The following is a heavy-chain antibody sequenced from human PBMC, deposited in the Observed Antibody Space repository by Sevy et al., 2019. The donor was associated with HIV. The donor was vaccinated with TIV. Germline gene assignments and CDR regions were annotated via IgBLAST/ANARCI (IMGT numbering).Heavy chain of an antibody. J-gene: IGHJ3*02. V-gene: IGHV3-30*02. Sequence: GWSLRLSCAAYGFIFNQFGFHWVRQAPGKGPEWVAFTRYDGTTKYYADSVKGRFTISRENSKNTLYLQMNNLNPEDTALYHCVKGLGMVQGALLSEDIWGQGTMVTVSS. CDR2: TRYDGTTK. CDR1: GFIFNQFG. CDR3: VKGLGMVQGALLSEDI. D-gene: IGHD3-10*01.